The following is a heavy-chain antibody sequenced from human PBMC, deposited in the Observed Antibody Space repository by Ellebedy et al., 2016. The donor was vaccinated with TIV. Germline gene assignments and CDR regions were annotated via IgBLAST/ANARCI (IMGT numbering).Heavy chain of an antibody. D-gene: IGHD4-17*01. CDR3: AKGNYGDSDY. Sequence: GESLKISCAASGFTFSSYAMSWVRQAPGKGLEWVSAISGSGGSTYYADSVKGRFTISRDNSKNTLYLQMNSLRAEDTAVYYCAKGNYGDSDYWGQGTLVTVSS. CDR2: ISGSGGST. J-gene: IGHJ4*02. CDR1: GFTFSSYA. V-gene: IGHV3-23*01.